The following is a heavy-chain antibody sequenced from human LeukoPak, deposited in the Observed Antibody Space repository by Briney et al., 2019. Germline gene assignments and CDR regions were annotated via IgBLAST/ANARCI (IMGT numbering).Heavy chain of an antibody. CDR2: ISYDGSNK. J-gene: IGHJ4*02. Sequence: GRSLRLSCAASGFTFSSYGMHWVRQAPGKGLEWVAVISYDGSNKYYADSVKGRFTISRDNSKNTLYLQMNSLRAEDTAVYYCANSGAVAGSDFDYWGQGTLVTVSS. V-gene: IGHV3-30*18. CDR1: GFTFSSYG. D-gene: IGHD6-19*01. CDR3: ANSGAVAGSDFDY.